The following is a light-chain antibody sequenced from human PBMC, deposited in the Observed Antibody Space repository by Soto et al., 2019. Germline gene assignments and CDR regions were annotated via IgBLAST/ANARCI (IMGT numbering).Light chain of an antibody. Sequence: QSALTQPASVSGSPGQSITISCTETYSDIGNYVSWYQQHTDKAPKLIIYEGSKRPSGVSNRFSGSKSDNTASLTISGLQAEDEADYYCCSFADSSPYVFGTGTKLTVL. CDR2: EGS. CDR3: CSFADSSPYV. CDR1: YSDIGNY. V-gene: IGLV2-23*01. J-gene: IGLJ1*01.